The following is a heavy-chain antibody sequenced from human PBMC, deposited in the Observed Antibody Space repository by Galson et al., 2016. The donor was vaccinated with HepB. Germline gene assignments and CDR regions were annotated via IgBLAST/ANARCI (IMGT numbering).Heavy chain of an antibody. CDR1: GYRFTSYW. J-gene: IGHJ4*02. CDR2: IHPGGSDF. Sequence: QSGAEVKKPGESLKISCQGSGYRFTSYWIGWVRQMPGKGLEWMGIIHPGGSDFRNNPSFQGQVSISADTSISTAYLQWSSLKASDTAMYYCARRPAPTGSPLDNWGQGTMVAVSS. V-gene: IGHV5-51*01. CDR3: ARRPAPTGSPLDN. D-gene: IGHD3-10*01.